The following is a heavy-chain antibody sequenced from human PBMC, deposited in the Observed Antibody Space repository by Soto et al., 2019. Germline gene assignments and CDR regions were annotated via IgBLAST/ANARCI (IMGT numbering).Heavy chain of an antibody. Sequence: EVQLVQSGGGWVQPGRSLTLSCSASGFTFDDFAMHWVRQAPGRGLEWVSGITWHSEGKGYADYVRGRFTISRDNAKNSLYLQMNNLRPDDTAFYYCAKDISTSQRGGLEHWGQGTLVTVSS. J-gene: IGHJ1*01. CDR2: ITWHSEGK. CDR1: GFTFDDFA. V-gene: IGHV3-9*01. D-gene: IGHD3-3*02. CDR3: AKDISTSQRGGLEH.